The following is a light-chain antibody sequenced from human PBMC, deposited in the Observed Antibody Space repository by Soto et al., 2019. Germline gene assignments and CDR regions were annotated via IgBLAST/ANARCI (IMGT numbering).Light chain of an antibody. CDR3: QQRSNWPPSIT. CDR1: QSVSSIY. Sequence: EIVLTQSPGTLSLSPGERATLSCRASQSVSSIYLAWYQQKPGQAPRLLIYGASCRATGIPDRFSGSGSGTDFTLTISRLEPEDFAVYYCQQRSNWPPSITFGLGTRREIK. V-gene: IGKV3D-20*02. J-gene: IGKJ5*01. CDR2: GAS.